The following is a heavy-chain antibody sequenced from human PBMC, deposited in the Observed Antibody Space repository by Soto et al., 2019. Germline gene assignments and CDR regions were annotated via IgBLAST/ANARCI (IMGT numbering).Heavy chain of an antibody. CDR3: ARNWILTGYSFDS. J-gene: IGHJ4*02. V-gene: IGHV4-34*01. Sequence: QVQLQQWGAGLLKPSETLSLTCAVYGGSFSDYYWNWIRQPPGKGLEWIGEINHSGSTHYNPSLKSRVTISVDTSKNQFSLKLNSVTAADTAVYYCARNWILTGYSFDSWGQGTLVTASS. D-gene: IGHD3-9*01. CDR1: GGSFSDYY. CDR2: INHSGST.